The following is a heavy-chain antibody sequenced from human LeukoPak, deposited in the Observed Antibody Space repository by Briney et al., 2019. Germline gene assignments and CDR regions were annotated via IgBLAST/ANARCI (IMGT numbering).Heavy chain of an antibody. J-gene: IGHJ6*03. CDR3: ASYYYYYYMDV. CDR2: ISSSSSYI. Sequence: GGSLRLSCVASGFTLSSYSMNWVRQAPGKGLEWVSSISSSSSYIYYADSVKGRFTISRDNAKNSLYLQMNSLRAEDTAVYYCASYYYYYYMDVWGKGTTVTVSS. V-gene: IGHV3-21*01. CDR1: GFTLSSYS.